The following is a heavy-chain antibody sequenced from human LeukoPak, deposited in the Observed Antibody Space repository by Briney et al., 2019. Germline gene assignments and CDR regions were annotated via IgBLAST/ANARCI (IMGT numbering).Heavy chain of an antibody. D-gene: IGHD3-3*01. CDR2: ISAYNGNT. J-gene: IGHJ4*02. Sequence: ASVKVSCKASGGTFSSYAISWVRQAPGQGLEWMGWISAYNGNTNYAQKLQGRVTMTTDTSTSTAYMELRSLRSDDTAVYYCARAGHFQFWSGYPRFDYWGQGTLVTVSS. V-gene: IGHV1-18*01. CDR3: ARAGHFQFWSGYPRFDY. CDR1: GGTFSSYA.